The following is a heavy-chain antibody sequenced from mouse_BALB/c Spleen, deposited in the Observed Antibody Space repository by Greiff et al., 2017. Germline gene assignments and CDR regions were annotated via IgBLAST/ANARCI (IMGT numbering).Heavy chain of an antibody. CDR3: ARLDYDYGRYFDV. Sequence: VQVVESGPGLVAPSQCLSISCTASGFSLTSYGVHWVRQPPGKGLEWLGVIWAGGSTNYNSALMSSLSISKDNSKSQVFLKMNSLQTDDTAMYYCARLDYDYGRYFDVWGAGTTVTVSS. J-gene: IGHJ1*01. CDR2: IWAGGST. D-gene: IGHD2-4*01. V-gene: IGHV2-9*02. CDR1: GFSLTSYG.